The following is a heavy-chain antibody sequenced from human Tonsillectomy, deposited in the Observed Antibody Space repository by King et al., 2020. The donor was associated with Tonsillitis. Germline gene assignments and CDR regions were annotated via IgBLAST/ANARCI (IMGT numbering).Heavy chain of an antibody. Sequence: VQLVESGAEVKKPGASVKVSCKTSGYTFTSYGISWVRQAPGQGLEWMGWISAYNGNTNYEQKLQGRVTMTTDTSTSTAYMEVRSLRSDDTAVYSCARDRWLFSRGDASDIWGKGTMVTVSS. CDR2: ISAYNGNT. V-gene: IGHV1-18*01. CDR3: ARDRWLFSRGDASDI. CDR1: GYTFTSYG. J-gene: IGHJ3*02. D-gene: IGHD5-12*01.